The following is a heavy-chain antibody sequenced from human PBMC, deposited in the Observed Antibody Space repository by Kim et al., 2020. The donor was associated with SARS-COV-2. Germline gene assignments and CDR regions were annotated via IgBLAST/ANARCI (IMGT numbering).Heavy chain of an antibody. CDR3: ARAGDYDISGYYGFFHH. V-gene: IGHV3-74*01. D-gene: IGHD3-22*01. J-gene: IGHJ1*01. Sequence: SVKGRFTISRDNAENTLYLQMNSLRPEDTAVYYCARAGDYDISGYYGFFHHWGQGVLVTVSS.